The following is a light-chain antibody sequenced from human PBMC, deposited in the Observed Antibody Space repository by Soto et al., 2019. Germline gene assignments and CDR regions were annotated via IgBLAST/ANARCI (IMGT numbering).Light chain of an antibody. Sequence: DVVMTQSPDSLAVSLAERATINCKSSQSVLYSSNNKNYLAWYQQKPGQPPKLLLYWASTRESGVPDRFNGSGSGTDFTLTISSLEAEDVAIYYCQQYYSNPWTFGQGTKVEIK. J-gene: IGKJ1*01. CDR1: QSVLYSSNNKNY. CDR3: QQYYSNPWT. V-gene: IGKV4-1*01. CDR2: WAS.